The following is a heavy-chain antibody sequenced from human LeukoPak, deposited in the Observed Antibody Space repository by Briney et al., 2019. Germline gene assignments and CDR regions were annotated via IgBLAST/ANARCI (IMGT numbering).Heavy chain of an antibody. Sequence: QPGGSLRLSCAASGFTFSNYWMTWVRQAPGKGLEWVASIKQDGTEKYYVDSVKGRFTISRDNAKNSLYLQMNSLRAEDTAVYYCARATTVTTSPSGYFDYWGQGTLVTVSS. CDR1: GFTFSNYW. CDR2: IKQDGTEK. CDR3: ARATTVTTSPSGYFDY. D-gene: IGHD4-17*01. J-gene: IGHJ4*02. V-gene: IGHV3-7*04.